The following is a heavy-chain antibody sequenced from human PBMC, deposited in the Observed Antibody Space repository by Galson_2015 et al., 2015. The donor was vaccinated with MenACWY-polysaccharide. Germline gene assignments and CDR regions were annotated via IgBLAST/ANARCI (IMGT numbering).Heavy chain of an antibody. D-gene: IGHD2-2*01. CDR1: GSRFSNSG. CDR2: IQYDGSNK. J-gene: IGHJ3*02. V-gene: IGHV3-33*01. CDR3: AREGSRIVSHAFEI. Sequence: SLRLSCAASGSRFSNSGMHWVRQAPGKGLEWVAVIQYDGSNKVYADSVKGRFTISRDNSKNTVFLEMNTLGVEDTAVYYCAREGSRIVSHAFEIWRQGTMVTVSS.